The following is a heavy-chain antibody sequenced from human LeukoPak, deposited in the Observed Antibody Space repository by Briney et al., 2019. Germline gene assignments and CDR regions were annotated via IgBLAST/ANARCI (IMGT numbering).Heavy chain of an antibody. V-gene: IGHV4-30-4*08. D-gene: IGHD3-10*01. Sequence: PSETLSLTCNVSGGSISRGGYYWSWIRQHPGKGLEWIGNIYYSGSSYYNPSLQSRITILLDTSKNQFSLKLSPVTAADTAVYYCARVAFLDYGSGSRYYFDYWGQGTLVTVSS. CDR2: IYYSGSS. J-gene: IGHJ4*02. CDR1: GGSISRGGYY. CDR3: ARVAFLDYGSGSRYYFDY.